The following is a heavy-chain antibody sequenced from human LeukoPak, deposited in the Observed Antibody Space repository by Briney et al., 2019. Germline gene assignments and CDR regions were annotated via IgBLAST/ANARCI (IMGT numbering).Heavy chain of an antibody. V-gene: IGHV1-46*01. CDR1: GYTFTSYY. J-gene: IGHJ6*02. CDR2: INPSGGST. D-gene: IGHD2-2*01. Sequence: ASVTVSCKASGYTFTSYYMHWVRQAPGQGLEWMGIINPSGGSTIYAQKFQGRVTMTRDTSTSTVYMELSSLRSEDTAVYYCAREPAYCSSTSCSTREAINYYGMDVWGQGTTVTVSS. CDR3: AREPAYCSSTSCSTREAINYYGMDV.